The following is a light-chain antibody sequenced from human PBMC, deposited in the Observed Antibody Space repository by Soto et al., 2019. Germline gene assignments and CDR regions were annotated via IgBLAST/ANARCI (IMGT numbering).Light chain of an antibody. Sequence: QSALTQPASVSGSPGQSITISCTGTSSDIGRYTYVSWYQQHPGKAPKLMIYDVSDRPSGVSIRFSGSKSGNTASLTISGLQTEDEADHYCSSYTSSSALVVFGTGTKVTVL. V-gene: IGLV2-14*03. J-gene: IGLJ1*01. CDR1: SSDIGRYTY. CDR3: SSYTSSSALVV. CDR2: DVS.